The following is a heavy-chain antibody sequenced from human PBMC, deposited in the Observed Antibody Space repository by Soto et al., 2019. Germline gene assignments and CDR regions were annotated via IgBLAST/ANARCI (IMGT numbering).Heavy chain of an antibody. Sequence: GGSLRLSCAASGFTFSSYGMHWVRQAPGKGLEWVAVISYDGSNKYYADSVKGRFTISRDNSKNTLYLQMNSLRAEDTAVYYCAKDASYGSGSYCDYWGQGTLVTVSS. CDR2: ISYDGSNK. J-gene: IGHJ4*02. CDR1: GFTFSSYG. V-gene: IGHV3-30*18. D-gene: IGHD3-10*01. CDR3: AKDASYGSGSYCDY.